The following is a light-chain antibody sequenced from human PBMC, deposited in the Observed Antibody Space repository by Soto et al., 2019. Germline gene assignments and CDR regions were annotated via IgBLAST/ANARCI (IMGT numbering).Light chain of an antibody. CDR3: QQYSNWPPDT. Sequence: EMVMTQSPATLSVSPGERATLSCRASQSVSNNLAWYQQKPGQAPRLLIYDASTRATGIPARFSGSGSGTEFTLTISSLQSEDFAIYYCQQYSNWPPDTFGQGTKLEVK. V-gene: IGKV3-15*01. CDR1: QSVSNN. J-gene: IGKJ2*01. CDR2: DAS.